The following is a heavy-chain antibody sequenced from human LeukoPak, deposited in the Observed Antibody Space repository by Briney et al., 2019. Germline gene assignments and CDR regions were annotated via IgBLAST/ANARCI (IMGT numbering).Heavy chain of an antibody. J-gene: IGHJ5*02. CDR3: ARPIAAADSGIDP. CDR1: GYTFTGYY. Sequence: ASVKVSCKASGYTFTGYYTHWVRQAPGQGLEWMGWINPNSGGTNYAQKFQGRVTMTRDTSISTAYMELSRLRSDDTAVYYCARPIAAADSGIDPWGQGTLVTVSS. D-gene: IGHD6-13*01. CDR2: INPNSGGT. V-gene: IGHV1-2*02.